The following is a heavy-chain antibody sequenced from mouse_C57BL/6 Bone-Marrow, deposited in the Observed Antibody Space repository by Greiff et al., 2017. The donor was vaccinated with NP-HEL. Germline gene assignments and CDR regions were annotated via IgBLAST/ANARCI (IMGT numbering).Heavy chain of an antibody. CDR2: ISSGGSYT. V-gene: IGHV5-6*01. CDR3: ARQKGRLTGTWFAY. CDR1: GFTFSSYG. J-gene: IGHJ3*01. Sequence: EVQVVESGGDLVKPGGSLKLSCAASGFTFSSYGMSWVRQTPDKRLEWVATISSGGSYTYYPDSVKGRFTISRDNAKNTLYLQMSSLKSEDTAMYYCARQKGRLTGTWFAYWGQGTLVTVSA. D-gene: IGHD4-1*01.